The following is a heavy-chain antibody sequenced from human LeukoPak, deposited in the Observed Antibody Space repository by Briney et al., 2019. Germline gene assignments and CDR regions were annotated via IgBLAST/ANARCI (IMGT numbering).Heavy chain of an antibody. J-gene: IGHJ4*02. CDR2: INWNGGSI. D-gene: IGHD4-17*01. CDR3: ARGGEDGDYALPAY. V-gene: IGHV3-20*04. CDR1: GFTFDADG. Sequence: GGSLGLSCAASGFTFDADGMSWVRQAPGKGLEWVSGINWNGGSIGYADSVKGRFTMSRDNAKNSLYLQMNSLRAEDTALHYCARGGEDGDYALPAYWGQGTLVTVSS.